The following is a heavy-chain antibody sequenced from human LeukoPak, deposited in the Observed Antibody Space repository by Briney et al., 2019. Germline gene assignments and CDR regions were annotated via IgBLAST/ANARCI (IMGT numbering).Heavy chain of an antibody. CDR1: GSRFASYW. Sequence: GESLKISCQGSGSRFASYWISWVRQMPGKGLEWMGRIDPSDSHTNYSPSFQGHVTISGDKSISTAYLQWSSLKASDTAMYYCARQYHYDSSGYPYAFEIWGPGTLVTVSS. CDR2: IDPSDSHT. CDR3: ARQYHYDSSGYPYAFEI. V-gene: IGHV5-10-1*01. J-gene: IGHJ3*02. D-gene: IGHD3-22*01.